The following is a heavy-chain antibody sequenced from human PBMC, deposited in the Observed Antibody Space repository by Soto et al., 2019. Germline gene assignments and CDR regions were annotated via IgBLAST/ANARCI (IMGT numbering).Heavy chain of an antibody. J-gene: IGHJ4*02. CDR3: AREGRAVAGFDY. CDR2: IYSGGST. V-gene: IGHV3-66*01. Sequence: GGSLRLSCAASVFTVSSNYMSWVRQAPGKGLEWVSVIYSGGSTYYADSVKGRFTISRDNSKNTLYLQMNSLRAEDTAVYYCAREGRAVAGFDYWGQGTLVTVSS. D-gene: IGHD6-19*01. CDR1: VFTVSSNY.